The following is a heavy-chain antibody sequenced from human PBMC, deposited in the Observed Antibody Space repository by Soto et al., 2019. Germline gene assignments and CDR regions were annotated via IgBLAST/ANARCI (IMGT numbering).Heavy chain of an antibody. CDR3: ARDRGNWANYYYYGMDV. D-gene: IGHD7-27*01. J-gene: IGHJ6*02. Sequence: GGSLRLSCAASGFTFSSYEMNWVRQAPGKGLEWVSYISSSGSTIYYADSVKGRFTISRDNAKNSLYLQMNSLRAEDTAVYYCARDRGNWANYYYYGMDVSGQGTTVTVSS. CDR2: ISSSGSTI. CDR1: GFTFSSYE. V-gene: IGHV3-48*03.